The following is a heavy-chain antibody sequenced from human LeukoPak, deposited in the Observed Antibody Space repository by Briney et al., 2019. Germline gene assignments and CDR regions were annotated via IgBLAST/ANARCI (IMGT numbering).Heavy chain of an antibody. Sequence: SETLSLTCTVSGGSISSYYWSWIRQPPGKGLEWIGYIYYSGSTNYNPSLKSRVTISVDTSKNQFSLKLSSVTAADTAVYYCAGSYYYDSSGYPPEPYFDYWGQGTLVAVSS. CDR2: IYYSGST. CDR3: AGSYYYDSSGYPPEPYFDY. J-gene: IGHJ4*02. CDR1: GGSISSYY. V-gene: IGHV4-59*08. D-gene: IGHD3-22*01.